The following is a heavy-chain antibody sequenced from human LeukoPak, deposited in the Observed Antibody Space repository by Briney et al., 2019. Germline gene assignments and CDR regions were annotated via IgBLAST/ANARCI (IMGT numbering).Heavy chain of an antibody. CDR2: ITTSSNYI. V-gene: IGHV3-21*01. CDR3: ARDLNFWSSYSTRGFDY. CDR1: GFTFSSYS. Sequence: PGGSLRLSCAASGFTFSSYSMTWVRQAPGKGLEWVSSITTSSNYIDYADSVKGRFTISRDNAKNSLYLQTNSLRAEDTAVYYCARDLNFWSSYSTRGFDYWGQGTLVTVSS. D-gene: IGHD3-3*01. J-gene: IGHJ4*01.